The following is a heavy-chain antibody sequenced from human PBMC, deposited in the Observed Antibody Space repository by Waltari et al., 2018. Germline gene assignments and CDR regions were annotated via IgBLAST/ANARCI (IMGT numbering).Heavy chain of an antibody. J-gene: IGHJ6*02. CDR1: GFTVSSNY. V-gene: IGHV3-53*01. D-gene: IGHD2-2*01. CDR3: ARDRIVVVPAASPRYYYYYYGMDV. CDR2: IYSGGST. Sequence: EVQLVESGGGLIQPGGSLRLSCAASGFTVSSNYMSWVRQAPGTGLEGVSVIYSGGSTYYADPVKGRFTISRDNSKNTLYLQMNSLRAEDTAVYYCARDRIVVVPAASPRYYYYYYGMDVWGQGTTVTVSS.